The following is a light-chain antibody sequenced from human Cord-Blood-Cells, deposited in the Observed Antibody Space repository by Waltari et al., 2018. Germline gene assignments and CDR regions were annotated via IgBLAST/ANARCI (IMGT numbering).Light chain of an antibody. CDR3: SSYTSSSTLRV. J-gene: IGLJ3*02. CDR2: DVS. CDR1: LSAVGGYNY. Sequence: QSALTQPASVSGSPGQSITISCTGTLSAVGGYNYVSWYQQHPGKAPKLIIYDVSNRPSWVSNLFTGSKAGNTAPLTISGLQAEDETDYDCSSYTSSSTLRVFGGGTKLTVL. V-gene: IGLV2-14*03.